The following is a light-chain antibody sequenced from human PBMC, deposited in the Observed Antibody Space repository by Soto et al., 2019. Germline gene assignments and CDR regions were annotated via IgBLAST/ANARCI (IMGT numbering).Light chain of an antibody. CDR1: QSVSSN. CDR2: GAS. V-gene: IGKV3-15*01. J-gene: IGKJ5*01. CDR3: QQYNNWPPIT. Sequence: DIVMTQYPATLSVSPGERATLSCRASQSVSSNLAWYQQKPGQAPRLLIYGASTRATGIPARFSGSGSGTEFTLTSSRLQSEDCAVYYCQQYNNWPPITFGQGTRLEIK.